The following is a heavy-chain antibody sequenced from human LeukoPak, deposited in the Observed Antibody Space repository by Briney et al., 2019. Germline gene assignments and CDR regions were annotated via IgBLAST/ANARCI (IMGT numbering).Heavy chain of an antibody. D-gene: IGHD1-26*01. J-gene: IGHJ3*02. CDR2: IYSDGST. CDR3: ARELREHGVFDI. V-gene: IGHV3-53*01. CDR1: GFTFSSYD. Sequence: GGSLRLSCAASGFTFSSYDMSWVRQAPGKGLEWVSEIYSDGSTYYAASVKGRFSISRDNSKNTVYLQMNSLRAEDTAVYYCARELREHGVFDIWGQGTMVTVSS.